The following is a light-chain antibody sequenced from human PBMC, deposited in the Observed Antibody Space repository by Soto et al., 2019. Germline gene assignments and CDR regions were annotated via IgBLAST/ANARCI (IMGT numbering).Light chain of an antibody. CDR1: QSVNTY. J-gene: IGKJ1*01. CDR2: DAS. V-gene: IGKV3-11*01. Sequence: IVLTQSPATLSLSPGERATLSCRASQSVNTYLAWYQQRPGHAPRLLIYDASKRATGIPARFSGSGSGTDFTLTISSLEPEDLSFYDCRHRSNWPPWTFGPGTKVEIK. CDR3: RHRSNWPPWT.